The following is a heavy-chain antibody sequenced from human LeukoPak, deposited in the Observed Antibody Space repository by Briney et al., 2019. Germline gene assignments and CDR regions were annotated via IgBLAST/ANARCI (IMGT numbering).Heavy chain of an antibody. V-gene: IGHV3-30-3*01. CDR2: ISYDGSNE. J-gene: IGHJ6*02. D-gene: IGHD6-19*01. Sequence: GGSLRLSCAASGFTFSNNAMHWVRQAPGKGLEWVAIISYDGSNEYYGDSVKGRFTISRDNSKNTLYLQMSSLRAEGTAVYYCAKDGTPLGSGYNYYYGMDVWGQGTTVTVSS. CDR3: AKDGTPLGSGYNYYYGMDV. CDR1: GFTFSNNA.